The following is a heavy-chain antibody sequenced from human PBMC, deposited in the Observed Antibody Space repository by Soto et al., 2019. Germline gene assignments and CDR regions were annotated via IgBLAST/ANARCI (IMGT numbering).Heavy chain of an antibody. CDR3: SADRPDIGVGWWV. V-gene: IGHV1-58*02. Sequence: GGPVKVSCKASGSGFISSGIQWVRQAHGQRLEWIGWIVVASGQTNYAQNFRGRVAITRDTSTATAYIELTGLTSEDTAVYFCSADRPDIGVGWWVWGQGTTVTVS. J-gene: IGHJ6*02. CDR1: GSGFISSG. CDR2: IVVASGQT. D-gene: IGHD2-15*01.